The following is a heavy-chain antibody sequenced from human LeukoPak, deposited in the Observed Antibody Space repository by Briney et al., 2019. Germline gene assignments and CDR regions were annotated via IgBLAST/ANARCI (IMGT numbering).Heavy chain of an antibody. J-gene: IGHJ4*02. CDR2: ISGTT. CDR3: SRGSGWLSVY. D-gene: IGHD6-19*01. Sequence: PGRSLRLSCTASGLTFGDYLMSWFRQAPGKGLEWIGFISGTTEYAASVKGRFTISRDDSTSIAYLQVNSLTTEDTAVYYCSRGSGWLSVYWGQGTLVTVSS. V-gene: IGHV3-49*03. CDR1: GLTFGDYL.